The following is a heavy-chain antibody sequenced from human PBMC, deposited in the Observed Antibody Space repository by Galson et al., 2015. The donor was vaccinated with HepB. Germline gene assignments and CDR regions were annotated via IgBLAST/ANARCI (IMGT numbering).Heavy chain of an antibody. CDR1: GFTFSSYS. Sequence: SLRLSCAASGFTFSSYSMNWVRQAPGKGLEWVSYISSSSSTIYYADSVKGRFTISRDNAKNSLYLQMNSLRDEDTAVYYCKAAAGGFGTFNRDYWGQGTLVTVSS. D-gene: IGHD6-13*01. CDR2: ISSSSSTI. J-gene: IGHJ4*02. CDR3: KAAAGGFGTFNRDY. V-gene: IGHV3-48*02.